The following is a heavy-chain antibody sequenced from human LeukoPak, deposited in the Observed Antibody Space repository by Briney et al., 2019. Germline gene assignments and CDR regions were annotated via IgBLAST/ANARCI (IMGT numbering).Heavy chain of an antibody. CDR2: IWYDGSNK. D-gene: IGHD3-10*01. CDR1: GFTFSSYG. CDR3: ARDSVLLWFGETPNWFDP. J-gene: IGHJ5*02. Sequence: GGSLRLSCAASGFTFSSYGTHWVRQAPGKGLEWVAVIWYDGSNKYYADSVKGRFTISRDNSKNTLYLQMNSLRAEDTAVYYCARDSVLLWFGETPNWFDPWGQGTLVTVSS. V-gene: IGHV3-33*01.